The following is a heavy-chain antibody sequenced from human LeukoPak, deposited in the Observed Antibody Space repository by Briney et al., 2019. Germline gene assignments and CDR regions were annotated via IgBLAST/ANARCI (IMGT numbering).Heavy chain of an antibody. CDR3: ARDTESWFDP. CDR1: GFIFSNYA. J-gene: IGHJ5*02. CDR2: ISSSSSYI. D-gene: IGHD4-11*01. V-gene: IGHV3-21*01. Sequence: PGGSLRLSCAASGFIFSNYAMSWVRQAPGKGLEWVSSISSSSSYIYYADSVKGRFTISRDNAKNSLYLQMNSLRAEDTAVYYCARDTESWFDPWGQGTLVTVSS.